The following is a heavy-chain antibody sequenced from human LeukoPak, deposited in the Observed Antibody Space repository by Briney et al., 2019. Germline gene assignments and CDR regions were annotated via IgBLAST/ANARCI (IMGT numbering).Heavy chain of an antibody. V-gene: IGHV5-51*01. Sequence: GESLKISCKGSGYSFTSYWIGWVRQMPGKGLEWMGIIYPGDSDTRYSPSIQGQVTISADKSISTAYLQCSSLQASATALSSFARSSGYYHDVGGYWGQGTLVTVSS. J-gene: IGHJ4*02. CDR2: IYPGDSDT. CDR3: ARSSGYYHDVGGY. D-gene: IGHD3-22*01. CDR1: GYSFTSYW.